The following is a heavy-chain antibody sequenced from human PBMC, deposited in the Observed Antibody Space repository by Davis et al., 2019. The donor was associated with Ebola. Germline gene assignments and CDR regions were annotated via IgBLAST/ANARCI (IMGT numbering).Heavy chain of an antibody. CDR2: INPSGGST. V-gene: IGHV1-46*01. Sequence: ASVKVSCKASGYTFTSYYMHWVRQAPGQGLEWMGIINPSGGSTSYAQKLQGRVTMTTDTSTSTAYMELRSLRSDDTAVYYCARDILTAHIPLSYYYGMDVWGQGTTVTVSS. CDR3: ARDILTAHIPLSYYYGMDV. D-gene: IGHD3-9*01. J-gene: IGHJ6*02. CDR1: GYTFTSYY.